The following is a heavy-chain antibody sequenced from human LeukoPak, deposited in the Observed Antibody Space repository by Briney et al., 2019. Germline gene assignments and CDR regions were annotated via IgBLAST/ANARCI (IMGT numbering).Heavy chain of an antibody. CDR2: ISGTGATT. Sequence: GGSLRLSCAASGFPFLSYAMAWVRQAPGKGVEWVSGISGTGATTYYADSVKGRVTISRDNYKNTLSLQMNSLRAEDTALYYCARYGAESYSFYYFDHWGQGTLVTVSS. CDR1: GFPFLSYA. J-gene: IGHJ4*02. CDR3: ARYGAESYSFYYFDH. V-gene: IGHV3-23*01. D-gene: IGHD3-10*01.